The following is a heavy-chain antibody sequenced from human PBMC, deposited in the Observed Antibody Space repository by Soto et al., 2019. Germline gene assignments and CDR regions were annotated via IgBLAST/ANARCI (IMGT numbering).Heavy chain of an antibody. J-gene: IGHJ4*02. Sequence: EVQLVESGGGLVQPGGSLRLSCAASGFNFRTYWMSWVRQAPGKGLEWVADIKEDGSDKYYVDYVKGLLTVSRDNAKNLLYLQLNSVRAEDTAVYYCAREGFSYGPKGAVFDHWGQGSLVTVSS. CDR2: IKEDGSDK. CDR3: AREGFSYGPKGAVFDH. CDR1: GFNFRTYW. V-gene: IGHV3-7*03. D-gene: IGHD5-18*01.